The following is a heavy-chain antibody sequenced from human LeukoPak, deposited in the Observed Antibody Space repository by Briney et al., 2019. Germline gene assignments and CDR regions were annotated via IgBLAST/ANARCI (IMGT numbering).Heavy chain of an antibody. D-gene: IGHD5-24*01. V-gene: IGHV3-21*01. CDR1: GFTFSSYS. Sequence: GGSLRLSCAASGFTFSSYSMNWVRQAPGKGLEWVSPISSSSSYIYYADSVKGRFTISRDNAKNSLYLQMNSLRAEDTAVYYCARDSRHGYNTKAHYWGQGTLVTVSS. CDR3: ARDSRHGYNTKAHY. CDR2: ISSSSSYI. J-gene: IGHJ4*02.